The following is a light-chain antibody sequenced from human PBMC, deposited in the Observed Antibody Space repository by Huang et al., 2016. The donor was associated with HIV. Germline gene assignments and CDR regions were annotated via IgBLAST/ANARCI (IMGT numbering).Light chain of an antibody. J-gene: IGKJ2*01. V-gene: IGKV1-39*01. CDR3: QQSYKAPRT. Sequence: DIQMTQSPSSLSASVGDRVIISCRASQSINKYLNWYQQMPGKAPKRLIYGAYTLQRGVSSRFSGSVSGTDFTLTIGSLQPEDAATYYCQQSYKAPRTFGQGTLLEI. CDR1: QSINKY. CDR2: GAY.